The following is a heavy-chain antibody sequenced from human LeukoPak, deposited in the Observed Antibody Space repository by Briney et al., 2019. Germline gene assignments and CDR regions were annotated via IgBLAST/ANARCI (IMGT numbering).Heavy chain of an antibody. CDR3: TTMENYYENRHFDY. D-gene: IGHD3-22*01. J-gene: IGHJ4*02. V-gene: IGHV3-15*01. CDR2: IKNTVHGYTT. CDR1: GFTFNNAW. Sequence: GGSLRLSCAASGFTFNNAWMTWVRLAPGKGLEWVGLIKNTVHGYTTESAAPVKARFTISRDDSKNTLYLQMNNLTIEDTAVYYCTTMENYYENRHFDYWGQGTPVTVSS.